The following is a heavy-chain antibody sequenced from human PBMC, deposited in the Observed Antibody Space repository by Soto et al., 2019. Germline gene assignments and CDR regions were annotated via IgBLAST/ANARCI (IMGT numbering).Heavy chain of an antibody. CDR3: VHSLCGGDCLQSYSSHYYYGMDI. CDR2: IYWDGDR. Sequence: QITLKESGPTLVKPTQTLTLTCTFSGFSLSTGGMGVGWIRQPPGKALEWLALIYWDGDRRYRPSLMSRLTIAKDTSKNQVVLTMTNMDPVDTATYYCVHSLCGGDCLQSYSSHYYYGMDIWGQGTTVTVSS. V-gene: IGHV2-5*02. J-gene: IGHJ6*02. D-gene: IGHD2-21*02. CDR1: GFSLSTGGMG.